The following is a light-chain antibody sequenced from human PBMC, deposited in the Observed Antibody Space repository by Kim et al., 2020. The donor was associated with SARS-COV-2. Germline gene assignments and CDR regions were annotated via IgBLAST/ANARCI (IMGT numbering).Light chain of an antibody. J-gene: IGLJ2*01. CDR2: EDD. Sequence: VSLGQTASITCSGDKLGSKYVCWYQQRPGQSPLLVIYEDDKRPSGIPERFSGSNSGDTATLTISGTQSLDEADYYCQAWDSTTVVFGGGTELTVL. CDR3: QAWDSTTVV. V-gene: IGLV3-1*01. CDR1: KLGSKY.